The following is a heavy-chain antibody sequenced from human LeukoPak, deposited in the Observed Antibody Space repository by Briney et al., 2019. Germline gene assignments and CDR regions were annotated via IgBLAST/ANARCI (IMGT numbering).Heavy chain of an antibody. CDR1: GFTFSSYG. D-gene: IGHD6-13*01. CDR2: ISYDGSNK. Sequence: PGGSLRLSCAASGFTFSSYGMHGVRQAPGKGLEWVAVISYDGSNKYYADSVKGRFTISRDNSKNTLYLQMNSLRAEDTAVYYCARGQTIAATYGMDVWGQGTTVTVSS. J-gene: IGHJ6*02. CDR3: ARGQTIAATYGMDV. V-gene: IGHV3-30*03.